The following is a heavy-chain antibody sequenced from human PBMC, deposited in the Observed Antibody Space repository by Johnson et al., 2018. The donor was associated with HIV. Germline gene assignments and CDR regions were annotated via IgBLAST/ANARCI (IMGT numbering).Heavy chain of an antibody. CDR1: GFTFSNHW. Sequence: VQLVESWGGLVQPGRSLRLSCAASGFTFSNHWMPWVRQAPGKGLEWVANITQDGSETYYVDSVQGRFTISRDNSKNTLYLHMGSLRAEDMAVYYCARCGELRAFDIWGQGTMVTVSS. J-gene: IGHJ3*02. D-gene: IGHD1-26*01. CDR3: ARCGELRAFDI. CDR2: ITQDGSET. V-gene: IGHV3-7*01.